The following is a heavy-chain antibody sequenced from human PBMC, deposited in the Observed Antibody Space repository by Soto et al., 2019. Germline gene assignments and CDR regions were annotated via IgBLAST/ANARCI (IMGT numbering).Heavy chain of an antibody. Sequence: QMHLVESGGGVVQPGRSLRLSCAASGFTFRSYGIHWVRQPPGKGLEWVPLIWFDGSKKYHVDSVKGRFAVSRDNSKNTLYLHMNSMRVEDTAVCYCARDRLVPYGYGMDVWGKGTTVTVSS. CDR1: GFTFRSYG. J-gene: IGHJ6*04. CDR2: IWFDGSKK. D-gene: IGHD2-2*01. V-gene: IGHV3-33*01. CDR3: ARDRLVPYGYGMDV.